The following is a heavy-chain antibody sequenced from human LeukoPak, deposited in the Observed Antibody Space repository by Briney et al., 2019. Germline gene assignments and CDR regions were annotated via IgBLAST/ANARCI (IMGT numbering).Heavy chain of an antibody. V-gene: IGHV3-30*04. Sequence: SGRSLRLSCAAFGFTFSSYAMHWVRQAPGKGLEWVAVISYDGSNKYYADSVKGRFTISRDNSKNTLYLQMNSLRAEDTAVYYCARDYYGSGRTPPPFHWGQGTLVTVSS. CDR1: GFTFSSYA. D-gene: IGHD3-10*01. CDR3: ARDYYGSGRTPPPFH. J-gene: IGHJ4*02. CDR2: ISYDGSNK.